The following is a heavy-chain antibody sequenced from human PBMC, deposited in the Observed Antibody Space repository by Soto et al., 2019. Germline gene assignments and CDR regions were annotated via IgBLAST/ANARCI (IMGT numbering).Heavy chain of an antibody. CDR3: ARDTVAGRFDF. CDR2: IYYSGST. V-gene: IGHV4-61*03. J-gene: IGHJ4*02. D-gene: IGHD6-19*01. Sequence: SETLSLTCTVSGDSVSSGSYYWSWIRQPPGKGLEWIGYIYYSGSTNYNPSLKSRVTISVDTSKNHFSLKLSSVTAADTAVYYCARDTVAGRFDFWGQGTLVTVSS. CDR1: GDSVSSGSYY.